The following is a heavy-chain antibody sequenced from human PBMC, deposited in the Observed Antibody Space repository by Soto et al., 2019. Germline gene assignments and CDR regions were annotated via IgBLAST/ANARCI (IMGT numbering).Heavy chain of an antibody. V-gene: IGHV1-2*04. CDR1: GYRFTDKY. D-gene: IGHD6-19*01. CDR3: ARDSGSGWSLDY. J-gene: IGHJ4*02. CDR2: INSDSGDR. Sequence: GASVKVSCKASGYRFTDKYIHWVRQAPGQGLEWMGWINSDSGDRKYAQKFQGWVTMTRDTSISTAYMELSSLTSDDTALYYCARDSGSGWSLDYWGQGSLVTVSS.